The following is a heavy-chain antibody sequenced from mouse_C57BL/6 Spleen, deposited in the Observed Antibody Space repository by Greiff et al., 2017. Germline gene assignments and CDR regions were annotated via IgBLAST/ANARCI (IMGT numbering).Heavy chain of an antibody. CDR2: INPNNGGT. J-gene: IGHJ2*01. Sequence: VQLQQSGPELVKPGASVKISCKASGYTFTDYYMNWVKQSHGKSLEWIGDINPNNGGTSYNQKFKGKATLTVDKSSSTAYMELRSLTSEDSAVYYCARAPPVGYWGQGTTLTVSS. CDR3: ARAPPVGY. CDR1: GYTFTDYY. V-gene: IGHV1-26*01.